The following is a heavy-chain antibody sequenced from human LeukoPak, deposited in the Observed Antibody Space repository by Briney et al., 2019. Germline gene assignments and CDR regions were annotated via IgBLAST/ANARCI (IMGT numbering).Heavy chain of an antibody. D-gene: IGHD4-17*01. CDR3: AKDTTVTTPRFDAFDI. J-gene: IGHJ3*02. CDR2: ISGSGGST. Sequence: GGSLRLPCAASGFTFSNYAMSWVRQAPGKGLEWVSAISGSGGSTYYADSVKGRFTISRDKSKNTLYLQMNSLRAEDTAVYYCAKDTTVTTPRFDAFDIWGQGTMVTVSS. V-gene: IGHV3-23*01. CDR1: GFTFSNYA.